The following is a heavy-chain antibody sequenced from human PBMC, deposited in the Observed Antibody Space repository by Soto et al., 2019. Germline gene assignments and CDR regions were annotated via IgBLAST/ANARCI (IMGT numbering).Heavy chain of an antibody. D-gene: IGHD6-13*01. J-gene: IGHJ6*02. CDR3: ARDRLAAPSNYYYGMDV. Sequence: QVQLVQSGAEVKKPGSSVKVSCKASGGTFSSYAISWVRQAPGQGLEWMGGIIPIFGTANYAQKFQGRVRIAADESTSTAYMELSSLRSEDTAVYYCARDRLAAPSNYYYGMDVWGQGTTVTVSS. V-gene: IGHV1-69*01. CDR2: IIPIFGTA. CDR1: GGTFSSYA.